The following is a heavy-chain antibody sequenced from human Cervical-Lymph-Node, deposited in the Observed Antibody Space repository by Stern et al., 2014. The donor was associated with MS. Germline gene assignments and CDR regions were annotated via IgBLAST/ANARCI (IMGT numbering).Heavy chain of an antibody. V-gene: IGHV5-51*03. CDR3: AKTLSGGSRYFDL. CDR2: IYTGDSDT. Sequence: MQLVQSGAEVKKPGESLKISCKGSGYSFSNFWIGWVRQMPGKGLEWMGIIYTGDSDTKYSTSFQGQVTTSTDKSLSTAYLQWSGLKASDTAIYYCAKTLSGGSRYFDLWGRGTLVTVSS. D-gene: IGHD3-16*01. CDR1: GYSFSNFW. J-gene: IGHJ2*01.